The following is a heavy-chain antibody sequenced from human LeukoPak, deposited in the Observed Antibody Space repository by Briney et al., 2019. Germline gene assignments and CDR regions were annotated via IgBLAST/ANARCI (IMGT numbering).Heavy chain of an antibody. D-gene: IGHD5-12*01. CDR2: IYHSGNT. V-gene: IGHV4-38-2*02. CDR3: ARELGYSGYDIYYYYYYMDV. Sequence: PSETLSLTCTVSGYSISSGYYWGWIRQPLGKGLEWIGSIYHSGNTYYNPSLKSRLTISVDTSKNQFSLKLSSVTAADTAVYYCARELGYSGYDIYYYYYYMDVWGKGTTVTISS. J-gene: IGHJ6*03. CDR1: GYSISSGYY.